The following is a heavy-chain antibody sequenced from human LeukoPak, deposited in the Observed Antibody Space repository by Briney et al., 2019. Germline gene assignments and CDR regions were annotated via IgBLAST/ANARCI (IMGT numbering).Heavy chain of an antibody. CDR3: AHLSITMVRGGDAFDI. J-gene: IGHJ3*02. V-gene: IGHV4-39*07. CDR1: GGSISSSSYY. CDR2: IYCSGST. D-gene: IGHD3-10*01. Sequence: PSETLSLTCTVSGGSISSSSYYWGWIRQPPGKGLEWIGSIYCSGSTYYNPSLKSRVTISVDTSKNQFSLKLSSVTAADTAVYYCAHLSITMVRGGDAFDIWGQGTMVTVSS.